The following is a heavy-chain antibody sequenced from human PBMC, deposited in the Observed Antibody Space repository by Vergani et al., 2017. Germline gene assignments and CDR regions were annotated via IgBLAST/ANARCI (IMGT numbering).Heavy chain of an antibody. CDR2: ISSSGSTI. CDR1: GFTFSDYY. D-gene: IGHD3-16*02. CDR3: ARVFYDCVWGNYRPTNWFNP. J-gene: IGHJ5*02. Sequence: QVQLVESGGGLVKPGGSLRLSCAASGFTFSDYYMSWIRQAPGKGLEWVSYISSSGSTIYYADSVKGRFTISRDNAKNSLYLQMNSLRAEDTAVYYCARVFYDCVWGNYRPTNWFNPWSQGTLVTVS. V-gene: IGHV3-11*01.